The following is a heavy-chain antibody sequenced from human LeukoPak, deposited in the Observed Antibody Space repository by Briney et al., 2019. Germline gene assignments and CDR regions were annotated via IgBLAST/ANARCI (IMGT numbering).Heavy chain of an antibody. D-gene: IGHD3-16*01. Sequence: SETLSLTCSVSGASIRTSTHYWAWLRQAPGTGLEWVGSIFYSGDTYYNPSLRSRLTIAVDTSKNQFSLNLASVTASDTGTYFCSRRGTTSSIGWFDPWGQGSPVIVSS. CDR1: GASIRTSTHY. V-gene: IGHV4-39*01. CDR3: SRRGTTSSIGWFDP. CDR2: IFYSGDT. J-gene: IGHJ5*02.